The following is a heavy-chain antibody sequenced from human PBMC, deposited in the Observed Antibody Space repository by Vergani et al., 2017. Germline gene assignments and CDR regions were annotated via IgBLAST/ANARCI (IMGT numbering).Heavy chain of an antibody. CDR2: INAGNGNT. D-gene: IGHD3-10*01. CDR1: GYTFTSYA. V-gene: IGHV1-3*01. J-gene: IGHJ5*02. Sequence: QVQLVQSGAEVKKPGASVKVSCKASGYTFTSYAMHWVRQAPGQRLEWMGWINAGNGNTKYSQKFQGRVTITADKSTSTAYMELSSLRSEDTAVYYCARDRGIYYGSGKVGWFDPWGQGTLVTVSS. CDR3: ARDRGIYYGSGKVGWFDP.